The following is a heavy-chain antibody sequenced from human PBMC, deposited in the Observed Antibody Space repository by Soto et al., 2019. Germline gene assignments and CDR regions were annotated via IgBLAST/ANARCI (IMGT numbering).Heavy chain of an antibody. CDR2: IVVGSGNT. J-gene: IGHJ6*02. Sequence: ASVKVSCNASGCTFIGSAVQWVRPARGQRLEWIGWIVVGSGNTNYAQKFQERVTITRDMSASTAYMELSSLRSEDTAVYYCARVGSDFWSGYRYYYYYGLDVSARGTTVPASS. V-gene: IGHV1-58*01. D-gene: IGHD3-3*01. CDR3: ARVGSDFWSGYRYYYYYGLDV. CDR1: GCTFIGSA.